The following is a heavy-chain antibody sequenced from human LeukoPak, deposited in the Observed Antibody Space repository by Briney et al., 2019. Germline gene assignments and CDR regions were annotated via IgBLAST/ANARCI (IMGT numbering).Heavy chain of an antibody. J-gene: IGHJ4*02. D-gene: IGHD6-19*01. CDR3: AREALPVRAVAGPLRPFDY. CDR2: IYTSGST. Sequence: SETLSLTCTVSGGSISSGRYYWSWIRQPAGKGLEWIGRIYTSGSTNYNPSLKSRVTISVDTSKNQFSLKLSSVTAADTAVYYCAREALPVRAVAGPLRPFDYWGQGTLVTVSS. CDR1: GGSISSGRYY. V-gene: IGHV4-61*02.